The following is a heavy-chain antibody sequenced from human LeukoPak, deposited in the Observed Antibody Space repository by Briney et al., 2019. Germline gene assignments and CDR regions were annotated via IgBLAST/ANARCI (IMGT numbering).Heavy chain of an antibody. D-gene: IGHD3-16*01. CDR3: AKEGLGYGRYYFDY. CDR1: GFTFSSYS. J-gene: IGHJ4*02. V-gene: IGHV3-21*04. Sequence: GGSLRLSCAASGFTFSSYSMNWVRQAPGKGLEWVSSISSSSSYIYYADSVKGRFTISRDNAKNSLYLQMNSLRAEDTALYYCAKEGLGYGRYYFDYWGQGTLVTVSS. CDR2: ISSSSSYI.